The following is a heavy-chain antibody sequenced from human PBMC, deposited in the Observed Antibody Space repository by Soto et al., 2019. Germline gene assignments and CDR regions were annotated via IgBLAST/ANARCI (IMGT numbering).Heavy chain of an antibody. CDR1: GGSISSGGYS. J-gene: IGHJ4*02. CDR3: ASRSGWTPHPSSFDY. V-gene: IGHV4-30-2*01. CDR2: IYHSGST. D-gene: IGHD6-19*01. Sequence: SETLSLTCAVSGGSISSGGYSWSWIRQPPGKGLEWIGYIYHSGSTYYNPSLKSRVTISVDRSKNQFSLKLSSVTAADTAVYYCASRSGWTPHPSSFDYWGQVHLV.